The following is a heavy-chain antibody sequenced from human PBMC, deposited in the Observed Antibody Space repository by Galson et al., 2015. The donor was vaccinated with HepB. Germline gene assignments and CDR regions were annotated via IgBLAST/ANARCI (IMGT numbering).Heavy chain of an antibody. CDR3: ARDPMGQWLVSRGDAFDI. CDR1: GFTFSSYA. Sequence: SLRLSCAASGFTFSSYAMHWVRQAPGKGLEWVAVISYDGSNKYYADSVKGRFTISRDNSKNTLYLQMNSLRAEDTAVYYCARDPMGQWLVSRGDAFDIWGQGTMVTVSS. CDR2: ISYDGSNK. V-gene: IGHV3-30*04. J-gene: IGHJ3*02. D-gene: IGHD6-19*01.